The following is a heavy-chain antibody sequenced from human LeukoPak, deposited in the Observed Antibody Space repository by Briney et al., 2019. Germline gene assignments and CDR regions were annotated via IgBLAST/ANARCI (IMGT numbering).Heavy chain of an antibody. CDR1: GGSISSYY. V-gene: IGHV4-59*01. Sequence: SETLSLTCTVSGGSISSYYWSWIRQPPGKGLEWIGYIYYSGSTNYNPSLKSRVTISVDTSKNQFSLKLSSVTAADTAVYYCARGYVSGGYVHWGQGTLVTVSS. CDR2: IYYSGST. D-gene: IGHD1-26*01. CDR3: ARGYVSGGYVH. J-gene: IGHJ4*02.